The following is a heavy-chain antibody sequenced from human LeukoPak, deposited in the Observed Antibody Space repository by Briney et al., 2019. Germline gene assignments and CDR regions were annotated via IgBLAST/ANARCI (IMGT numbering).Heavy chain of an antibody. CDR2: IIPILGIA. Sequence: ASVKVSCKASGGTFSSYAISWVRQAPGQGLEWMGRIIPILGIANYAQKFQGRVTITADKSTSTAYMELSSLRSEDTAVYYCARQAGVGATTDYWGQGTLVTVSS. CDR1: GGTFSSYA. CDR3: ARQAGVGATTDY. V-gene: IGHV1-69*04. D-gene: IGHD1-26*01. J-gene: IGHJ4*02.